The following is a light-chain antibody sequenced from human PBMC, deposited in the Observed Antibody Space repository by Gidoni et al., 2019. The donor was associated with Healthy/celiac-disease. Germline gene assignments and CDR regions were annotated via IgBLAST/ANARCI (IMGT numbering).Light chain of an antibody. CDR1: QSVSSSY. CDR3: QQYGRSLLT. J-gene: IGKJ4*01. CDR2: GAS. V-gene: IGKV3-20*01. Sequence: ESVLTQSPGTLSLSPGERATLSCRASQSVSSSYLAWYQQKPGQAPMLLIYGASSRATGIPDRFSGRGSGTDFTLTISSLEPEDFAVYYCQQYGRSLLTFGGGTKVEIK.